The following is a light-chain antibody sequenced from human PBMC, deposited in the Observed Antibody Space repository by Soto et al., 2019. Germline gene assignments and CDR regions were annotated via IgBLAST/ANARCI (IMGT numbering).Light chain of an antibody. CDR1: QGFTNS. CDR2: AAS. V-gene: IGKV1-27*01. CDR3: QKYDRVPGT. J-gene: IGKJ1*01. Sequence: DIQMTQSPSSLSASVGDRVTITCRAGQGFTNSLAWYQQKPGKVPKLLIYAASTLHSGVPSRFSGSGSGTEFTLTISSLQPEDVATYYCQKYDRVPGTFGQGTKVEIK.